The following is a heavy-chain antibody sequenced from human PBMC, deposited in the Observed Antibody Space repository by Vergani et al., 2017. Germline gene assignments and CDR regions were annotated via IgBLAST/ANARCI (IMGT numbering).Heavy chain of an antibody. J-gene: IGHJ6*02. Sequence: QVQRVQSGAEVKKPGSSVKVSCKASGGTFSSYAISWVRQAPGQGLEWMGRIIPILGTANYAQKFQGRVTITADESTSTAYMELSSLRSEDTAVYYCARDRGYCSGGSCYSGYYYYYGMDVWGQGTTVTVSS. CDR2: IIPILGTA. CDR1: GGTFSSYA. V-gene: IGHV1-69*11. CDR3: ARDRGYCSGGSCYSGYYYYYGMDV. D-gene: IGHD2-15*01.